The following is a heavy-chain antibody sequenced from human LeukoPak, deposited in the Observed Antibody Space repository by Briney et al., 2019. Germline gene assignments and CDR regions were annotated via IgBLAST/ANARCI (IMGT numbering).Heavy chain of an antibody. V-gene: IGHV4-59*12. Sequence: SETLSLTCTVSGGSISSYYWSWIRQPPGKGLEWIGYIYYSGSTNYNPSLKSRVTMSVDTSKNQFSLKLSSVTAADTAVYYCARDKDLEWSPFDPWGQGTLVTVSS. D-gene: IGHD3-3*01. J-gene: IGHJ5*02. CDR3: ARDKDLEWSPFDP. CDR2: IYYSGST. CDR1: GGSISSYY.